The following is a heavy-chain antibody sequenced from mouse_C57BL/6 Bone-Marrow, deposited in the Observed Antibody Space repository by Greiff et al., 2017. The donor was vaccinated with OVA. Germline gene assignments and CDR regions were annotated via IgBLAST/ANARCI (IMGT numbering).Heavy chain of an antibody. J-gene: IGHJ4*01. D-gene: IGHD1-1*01. Sequence: VHLVESGPGLVQPSQSLSITCTVSGFSLTSYGVHWVRQSPGKGLEWLGVIWRGGSTDYNAAFMSRLSITTDNSKSQVFFKMNSLQADDTAIYYCAIITTVVAKNYYAMDYWGQGTSVTVSS. CDR3: AIITTVVAKNYYAMDY. CDR1: GFSLTSYG. V-gene: IGHV2-5*01. CDR2: IWRGGST.